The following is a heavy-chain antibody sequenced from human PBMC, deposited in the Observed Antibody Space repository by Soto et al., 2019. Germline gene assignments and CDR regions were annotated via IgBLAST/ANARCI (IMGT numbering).Heavy chain of an antibody. V-gene: IGHV1-69*13. CDR1: GGTFSSYA. CDR2: IIPIFGTA. Sequence: AASVKVSCKASGGTFSSYAISWVRQAPGQGLEWMGGIIPIFGTANYAQKFQGRVTITADESTSTAYMELSSLRSEDTAVYYCARDGSSGWPSWGQGTLVTVYS. J-gene: IGHJ4*02. CDR3: ARDGSSGWPS. D-gene: IGHD6-19*01.